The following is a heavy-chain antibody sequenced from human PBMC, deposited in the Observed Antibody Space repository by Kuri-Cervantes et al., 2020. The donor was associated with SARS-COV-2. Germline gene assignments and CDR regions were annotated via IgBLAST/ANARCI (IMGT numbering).Heavy chain of an antibody. J-gene: IGHJ6*03. CDR1: GYTFTSYY. CDR3: ATNSLSDSYYNGDMDV. V-gene: IGHV1-46*01. D-gene: IGHD3-10*01. Sequence: ASVKVSCKASGYTFTSYYMHWVRQAPGQGLEWMGIINPSGGSTSYAQKFQGRVTMIRDMSTSIVYMELSSLRSEDTAVYYCATNSLSDSYYNGDMDVWGKGTTVTVSS. CDR2: INPSGGST.